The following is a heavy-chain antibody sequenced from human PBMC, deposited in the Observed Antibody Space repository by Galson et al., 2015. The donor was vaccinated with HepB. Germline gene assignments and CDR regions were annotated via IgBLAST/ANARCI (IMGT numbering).Heavy chain of an antibody. J-gene: IGHJ3*02. CDR2: TYYRSKWYN. CDR3: ARDLLLYYDSSGYPQKADDAFDI. V-gene: IGHV6-1*01. CDR1: GDSVSSNSAA. D-gene: IGHD3-22*01. Sequence: CAISGDSVSSNSAAWNWIRQSPSRGLEWLGRTYYRSKWYNDYAVSVKSRITINPDTSKNQFSLQLNSVTPEDTAVYYCARDLLLYYDSSGYPQKADDAFDIWGQGTMVTVSS.